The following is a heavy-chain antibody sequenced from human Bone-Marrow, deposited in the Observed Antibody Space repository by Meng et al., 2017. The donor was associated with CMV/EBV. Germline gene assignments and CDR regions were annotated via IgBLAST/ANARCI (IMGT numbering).Heavy chain of an antibody. CDR1: GFTFSSYA. V-gene: IGHV3-23*01. CDR3: AKVWGGYCSGITCYSPYYYYGMDV. D-gene: IGHD2-2*02. Sequence: GKSLKISCAASGFTFSSYAMSCVRQAPGKGLEWVSAISGSGGSTYYADSVKGRFTISRDNSKNTLYLQMNSLRAEDTAVYYCAKVWGGYCSGITCYSPYYYYGMDVWGQGTTVTVSS. J-gene: IGHJ6*02. CDR2: ISGSGGST.